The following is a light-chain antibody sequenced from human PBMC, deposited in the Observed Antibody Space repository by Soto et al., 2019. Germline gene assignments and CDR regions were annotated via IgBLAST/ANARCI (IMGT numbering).Light chain of an antibody. V-gene: IGLV1-44*01. CDR2: SNN. CDR1: SSNIGSNT. Sequence: QLVLTQPPSASGTPGQRVTISCSGSSSNIGSNTVNWYQQLPGTAPKLLIYSNNQRPSGVPDRFSGSKSGTSASLAISGLQSEDEADYYFAAWDDSLNGPVFGGGTKVTVL. J-gene: IGLJ2*01. CDR3: AAWDDSLNGPV.